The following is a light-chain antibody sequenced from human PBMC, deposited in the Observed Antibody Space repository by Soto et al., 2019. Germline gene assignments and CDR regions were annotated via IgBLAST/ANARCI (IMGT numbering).Light chain of an antibody. V-gene: IGLV2-11*01. CDR1: SSDVGSYNY. CDR2: DVY. CDR3: CFYAGSYTYV. J-gene: IGLJ1*01. Sequence: QSALTQPRSVSGSPGQSVTISCTGTSSDVGSYNYVSWYQQHPGKAPKLMIYDVYKWPSGVPDRFSGSKSGNTASLTISGRQDEDEADYYCCFYAGSYTYVFGTGTKVTVL.